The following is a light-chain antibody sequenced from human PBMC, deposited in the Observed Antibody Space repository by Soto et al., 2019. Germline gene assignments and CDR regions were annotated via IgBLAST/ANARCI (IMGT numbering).Light chain of an antibody. J-gene: IGKJ4*01. CDR3: QQSNSSPPT. Sequence: EIVLTQSPATLSLSPGERATLSFRASQSVSSYLAWYQQKPGQAPRLLIYDASNRATGIPARFSGSGSGTDFTLTISSLQPEDFATYFCQQSNSSPPTFGGGT. CDR1: QSVSSY. CDR2: DAS. V-gene: IGKV3-11*01.